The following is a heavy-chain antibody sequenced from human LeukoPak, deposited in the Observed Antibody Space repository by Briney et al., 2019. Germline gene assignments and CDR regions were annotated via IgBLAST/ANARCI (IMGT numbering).Heavy chain of an antibody. CDR2: IDPNNGDA. Sequence: ASVKVSCKASGYTFTGYYMHWVRQAPGQGLEWLGWIDPNNGDAHYAQNFQGSVTMTRDTSVSTAYMELNRLTFDDTAVYFCAREKSPDSGFDYWGQGTLVTVSS. CDR1: GYTFTGYY. CDR3: AREKSPDSGFDY. D-gene: IGHD1-26*01. V-gene: IGHV1-2*02. J-gene: IGHJ4*02.